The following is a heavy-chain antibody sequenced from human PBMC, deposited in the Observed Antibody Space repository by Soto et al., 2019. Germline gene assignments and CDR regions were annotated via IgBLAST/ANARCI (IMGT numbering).Heavy chain of an antibody. CDR1: GCSLSSGDYY. CDR2: IYYSGST. D-gene: IGHD3-22*01. J-gene: IGHJ5*02. CDR3: ARALTYYYDSSGYYYNWFDP. Sequence: HVQLQESGPGQVKPSQPLSLTCTVSGCSLSSGDYYWSWIRQPPGKGLEWVGYIYYSGSTYYSPSLKIRVTISVDTSKNQFSLKLSSVTAADTAVYYCARALTYYYDSSGYYYNWFDPGGQGTLVTVSS. V-gene: IGHV4-30-4*01.